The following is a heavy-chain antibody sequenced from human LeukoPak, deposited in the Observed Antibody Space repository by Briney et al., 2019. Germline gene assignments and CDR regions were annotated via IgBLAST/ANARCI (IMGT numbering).Heavy chain of an antibody. Sequence: GGSLRLSCAASGFTFDDYTMHWVRQAPGKGLEWVSLISWDGGSTYYADSVKGRFTISRDNSKNSLYPQMNSLRTEDTALYYCAKDISSGDGPFDPWGQGTLVTVSS. CDR2: ISWDGGST. D-gene: IGHD5-24*01. CDR1: GFTFDDYT. V-gene: IGHV3-43*01. CDR3: AKDISSGDGPFDP. J-gene: IGHJ5*02.